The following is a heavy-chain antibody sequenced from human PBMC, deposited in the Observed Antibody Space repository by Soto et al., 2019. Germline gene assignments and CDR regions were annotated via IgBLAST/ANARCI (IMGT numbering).Heavy chain of an antibody. Sequence: QVQLQESGPGLVKPSETLSLTCTVSGGSISSYYWSWIRQPPGKGLEWIGYIYYSGSTNYNPSLKSRVTISVDTSKNQFSLKLRSVTAADTAVYYCARDAYCSRTSCYAGMPDYWGQGTLVTVSS. D-gene: IGHD2-2*01. CDR3: ARDAYCSRTSCYAGMPDY. V-gene: IGHV4-59*01. J-gene: IGHJ4*02. CDR1: GGSISSYY. CDR2: IYYSGST.